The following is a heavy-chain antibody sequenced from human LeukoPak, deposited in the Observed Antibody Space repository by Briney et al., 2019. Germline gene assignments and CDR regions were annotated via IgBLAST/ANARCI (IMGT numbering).Heavy chain of an antibody. CDR1: GFTFSSYA. Sequence: PGGSLRLSCAASGFTFSSYAMHWVRQAPGKGLEWVAVISYDGSNKYYADSVKGRFTISRDNAKNSLYLQMNSLRAEDTAVYYCARDSTNSSSWYSTRAYYYYGMDVWGQGTTVTVSS. CDR3: ARDSTNSSSWYSTRAYYYYGMDV. V-gene: IGHV3-30-3*01. D-gene: IGHD6-13*01. J-gene: IGHJ6*02. CDR2: ISYDGSNK.